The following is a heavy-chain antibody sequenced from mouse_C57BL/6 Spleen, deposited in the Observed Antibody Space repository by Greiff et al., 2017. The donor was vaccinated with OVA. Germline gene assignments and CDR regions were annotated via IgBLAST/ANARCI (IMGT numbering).Heavy chain of an antibody. V-gene: IGHV3-6*01. J-gene: IGHJ3*01. D-gene: IGHD2-1*01. CDR1: GYSITSGYY. Sequence: ESGPGLVKPSQSLSLTCSVTGYSITSGYYWNWIRQFPGNKLEWMGYISYDGSNNYNPSLKNRISITRDTSKNQFFLKLNSVTTEDTATYYCARVDGNYPFAYWGQGTLVTVSA. CDR3: ARVDGNYPFAY. CDR2: ISYDGSN.